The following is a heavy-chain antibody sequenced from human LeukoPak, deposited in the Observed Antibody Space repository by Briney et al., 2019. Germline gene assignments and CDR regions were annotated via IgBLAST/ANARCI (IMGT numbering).Heavy chain of an antibody. CDR1: GFTFSSYG. V-gene: IGHV3-33*01. D-gene: IGHD4-17*01. J-gene: IGHJ4*02. CDR2: IWYDGSNK. Sequence: PGRSLRLSCAASGFTFSSYGMHWVRQAPGKGLEWVAVIWYDGSNKYYADSVKGRFTIPRDNSKNTLYLQMNSLRAEDTAVYYCARDKFNTVTYYFDYWGQGTLVTVSS. CDR3: ARDKFNTVTYYFDY.